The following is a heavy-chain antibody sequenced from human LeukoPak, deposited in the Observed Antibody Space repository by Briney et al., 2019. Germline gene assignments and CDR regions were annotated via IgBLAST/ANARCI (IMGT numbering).Heavy chain of an antibody. CDR3: AKDSDLHCSGGSCTNFDY. J-gene: IGHJ4*02. CDR2: ISSSSSYI. V-gene: IGHV3-21*01. D-gene: IGHD2-15*01. CDR1: GFTFSSYS. Sequence: GGSLRLSCAASGFTFSSYSMNWVRQAPGKGLEWVSSISSSSSYIYYADSVKGRFTISRDNAKNSLYLQMNSLRAEDTAVYYCAKDSDLHCSGGSCTNFDYWGQGTLVTVSS.